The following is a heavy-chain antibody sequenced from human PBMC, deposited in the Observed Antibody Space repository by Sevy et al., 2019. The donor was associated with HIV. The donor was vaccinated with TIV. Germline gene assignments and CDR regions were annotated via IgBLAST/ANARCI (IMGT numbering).Heavy chain of an antibody. J-gene: IGHJ6*03. CDR3: TSLPLAYYYMDV. Sequence: SETLSLTCTVSGGSISSSSYYWGWIRQPPGKGLEWIGSIYYSGSTYYNPSLKSRVTISVDTSKNQFSLKLSSVTAADTAVYYCTSLPLAYYYMDVWGKGTTVTVSS. V-gene: IGHV4-39*01. CDR1: GGSISSSSYY. CDR2: IYYSGST.